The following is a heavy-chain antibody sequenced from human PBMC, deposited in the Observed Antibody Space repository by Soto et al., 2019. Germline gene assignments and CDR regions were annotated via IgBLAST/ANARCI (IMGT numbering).Heavy chain of an antibody. J-gene: IGHJ4*02. D-gene: IGHD3-10*01. CDR3: ARDRDYYGSGNYYNRIDF. CDR1: GGIFSTYA. CDR2: IIPLFGTP. Sequence: QVQLVQSGAEVKKPGSSVKVSCKASGGIFSTYAISWLRQAPGQGLEWMGGIIPLFGTPNYAQRFQGRVTINADESTITAYIELSRLRSEDTAVYYCARDRDYYGSGNYYNRIDFWGQGTLVTVSS. V-gene: IGHV1-69*01.